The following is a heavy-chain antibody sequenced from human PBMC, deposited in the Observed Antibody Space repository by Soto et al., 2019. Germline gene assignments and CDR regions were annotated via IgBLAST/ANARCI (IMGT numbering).Heavy chain of an antibody. CDR2: IYYSGST. J-gene: IGHJ5*02. CDR1: GGSISSGDYY. Sequence: QVQLQESGPGLVKPSQTLSLTCTVSGGSISSGDYYWSWIRQPPGKGLEWIGYIYYSGSTYYKPSLKSRVTISVDTSKKQFSLKLSSVTAAESAVYYCVRSAIFDGYKGCWFAPWGQGTMVTVSS. CDR3: VRSAIFDGYKGCWFAP. V-gene: IGHV4-30-4*01. D-gene: IGHD5-12*01.